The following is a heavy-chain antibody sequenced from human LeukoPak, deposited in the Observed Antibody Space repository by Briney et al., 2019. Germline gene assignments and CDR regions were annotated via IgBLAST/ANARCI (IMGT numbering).Heavy chain of an antibody. CDR2: ISSSSSYI. Sequence: GGSLRLSCAASGFTFSSYSMNWVRQAPGKGLEWVSSISSSSSYIYYADSVKGRFTISRDNSKNTLYLQMNSLRAEDTAVYYCAKGYDSSGYIRGYFDYWGQGTLVTVSS. CDR1: GFTFSSYS. D-gene: IGHD3-22*01. J-gene: IGHJ4*02. V-gene: IGHV3-21*04. CDR3: AKGYDSSGYIRGYFDY.